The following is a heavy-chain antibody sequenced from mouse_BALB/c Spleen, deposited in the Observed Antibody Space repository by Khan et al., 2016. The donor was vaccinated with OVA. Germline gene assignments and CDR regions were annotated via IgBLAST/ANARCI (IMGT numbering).Heavy chain of an antibody. CDR3: AREGAYYRYDGWVAY. Sequence: QIQLVQSGAELARPGASVKMSCKASGYTFTTYTIHWVKQGPGQGLEWIGYIIPTNDYANYNQKFKDRATLTADKSSSTAYMQLSSLTSEDSALYYCAREGAYYRYDGWVAYWGQGTLVTVSA. CDR2: IIPTNDYA. D-gene: IGHD2-14*01. V-gene: IGHV1-4*01. CDR1: GYTFTTYT. J-gene: IGHJ3*01.